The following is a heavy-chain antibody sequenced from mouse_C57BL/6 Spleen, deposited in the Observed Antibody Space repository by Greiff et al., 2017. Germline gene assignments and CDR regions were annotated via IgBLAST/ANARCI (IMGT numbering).Heavy chain of an antibody. CDR3: ARRGHYAMDY. J-gene: IGHJ4*01. CDR2: IYPGSGNT. V-gene: IGHV1-76*01. Sequence: VQLVESGAELVRPGASVKLSCKASGYTFTDYYINWVKQRPGQGLEWIARIYPGSGNTYYNEKFKGKATLTAEKSSSTAYMQLSSLTSEDSAVYFCARRGHYAMDYWGQGTSVTVSS. CDR1: GYTFTDYY.